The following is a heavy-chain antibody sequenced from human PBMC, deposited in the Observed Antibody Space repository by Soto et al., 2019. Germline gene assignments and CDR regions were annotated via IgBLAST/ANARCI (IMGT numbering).Heavy chain of an antibody. J-gene: IGHJ6*02. CDR1: GFTFSNAW. CDR2: IKSETDGGTT. Sequence: EVQLVESGGGLVKPGGSLRLSCAASGFTFSNAWMSWVRQAPGKGLEWVGRIKSETDGGTTDYGAPVKGRFTISRDDSKNTLFLQMNSLKTEDTAVYYCTTIIAARSPTYYYGMDVWGQGTTVTVSS. CDR3: TTIIAARSPTYYYGMDV. V-gene: IGHV3-15*01. D-gene: IGHD6-6*01.